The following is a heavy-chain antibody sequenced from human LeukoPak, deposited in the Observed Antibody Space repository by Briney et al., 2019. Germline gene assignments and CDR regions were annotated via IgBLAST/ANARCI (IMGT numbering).Heavy chain of an antibody. CDR2: IYHSGRT. CDR1: GYSISSGYY. CDR3: ARDSIAAASLLDY. V-gene: IGHV4-38-2*02. Sequence: SETLSLTCTVSGYSISSGYYWGWIRQPPGKGLEWIGSIYHSGRTFYNPSLKSRVTISVDTSKNQFSLKLTSVTAADTAVYYCARDSIAAASLLDYWGQGTLVTVSS. D-gene: IGHD6-13*01. J-gene: IGHJ4*02.